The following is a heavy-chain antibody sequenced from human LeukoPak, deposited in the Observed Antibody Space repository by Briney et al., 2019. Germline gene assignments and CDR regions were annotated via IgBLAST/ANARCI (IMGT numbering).Heavy chain of an antibody. CDR1: GFTFSSSA. D-gene: IGHD6-19*01. V-gene: IGHV3-74*01. Sequence: GGSLRLSCAASGFTFSSSAMSWVRQAPGKGLVWVSLISNDGRTTRYADSVKGRFTISRDNAKNTLYLEINSLRAEDTAVYYCARDLAGSIDYWGQGTLVTVSS. CDR2: ISNDGRTT. J-gene: IGHJ4*02. CDR3: ARDLAGSIDY.